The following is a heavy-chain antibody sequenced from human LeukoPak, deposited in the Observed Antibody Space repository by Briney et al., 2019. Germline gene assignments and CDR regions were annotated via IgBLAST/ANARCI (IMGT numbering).Heavy chain of an antibody. CDR2: ISWDGGST. Sequence: GGSLRLSCAASGFTFDDYAMHWVRHAPGKGLEWVSLISWDGGSTYYADSVKGRFTISRDNSKNSLYLQMNSLRTEDTALYYCAKEGDDYYGSGSYDYWGQGTLVTVSS. V-gene: IGHV3-43*01. J-gene: IGHJ4*02. CDR1: GFTFDDYA. CDR3: AKEGDDYYGSGSYDY. D-gene: IGHD3-10*01.